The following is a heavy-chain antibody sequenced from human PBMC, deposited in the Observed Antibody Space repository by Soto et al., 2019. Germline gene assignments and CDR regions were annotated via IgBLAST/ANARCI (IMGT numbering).Heavy chain of an antibody. CDR3: ARDAGTTNWFDP. D-gene: IGHD2-2*01. V-gene: IGHV1-69*08. CDR1: GGTFSSYT. CDR2: IIPILGIA. J-gene: IGHJ5*02. Sequence: QVQLVQSGAEVKKPGSSVKVSCKASGGTFSSYTISWVRQAPGQGLEWMGRIIPILGIANYAQKFQGRVTITADKSTSTAYMELSSLRSEDTAVYYCARDAGTTNWFDPWGQGTLVTVSS.